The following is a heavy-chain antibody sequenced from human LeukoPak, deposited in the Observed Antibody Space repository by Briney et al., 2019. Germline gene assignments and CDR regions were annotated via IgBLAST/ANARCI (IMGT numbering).Heavy chain of an antibody. Sequence: NPSETLSLTCTVSGGSISSYYWSWIRQPAGKGLEWIGRIYTSGSTNYNPSLKSRVTISVDTSKNQFSLKLSSVTAADTAVYYCARATPIAVAGNFDYWGQGTLVTVSS. J-gene: IGHJ4*02. CDR1: GGSISSYY. D-gene: IGHD6-19*01. V-gene: IGHV4-4*07. CDR2: IYTSGST. CDR3: ARATPIAVAGNFDY.